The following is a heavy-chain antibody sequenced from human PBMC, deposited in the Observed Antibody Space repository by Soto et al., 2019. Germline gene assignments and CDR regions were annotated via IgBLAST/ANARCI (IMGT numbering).Heavy chain of an antibody. J-gene: IGHJ4*02. Sequence: LRLSCAASGFTFSSYGMHWVRQAPGKGLEWVAVIWYDGSNKYYADSVKGRFTISRDNSKNTLYLQMNSLRAEDTAVYYCARDHQTYSYGQNYFDYWGQGTLVTVSS. V-gene: IGHV3-33*01. D-gene: IGHD5-18*01. CDR3: ARDHQTYSYGQNYFDY. CDR2: IWYDGSNK. CDR1: GFTFSSYG.